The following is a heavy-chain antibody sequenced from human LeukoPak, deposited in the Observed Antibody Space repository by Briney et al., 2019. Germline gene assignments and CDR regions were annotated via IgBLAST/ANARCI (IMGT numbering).Heavy chain of an antibody. CDR1: GFTFTSHD. CDR3: ARLLVTEYKSGWYGHNFDY. D-gene: IGHD6-19*01. V-gene: IGHV1-18*01. CDR2: LSVYNGHT. Sequence: ASVKVSCKASGFTFTSHDYNWVRQAPGQGLEWMGWLSVYNGHTSYAQKFQGVFTMTTDTSTGTAYMELRSLRSDDTAVYYCARLLVTEYKSGWYGHNFDYWGQGTLVTVSS. J-gene: IGHJ4*02.